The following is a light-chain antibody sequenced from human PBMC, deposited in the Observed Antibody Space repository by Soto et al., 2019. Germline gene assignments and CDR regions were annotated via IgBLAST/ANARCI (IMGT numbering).Light chain of an antibody. CDR2: YPS. CDR3: QQYGSSPIT. V-gene: IGKV4-1*01. Sequence: DIVMTQSPDSLAVSLGERATINCKSSQSVLYSSNNKNYLAWFQQKPGQAPRLLSSYPSSRATGIPDRFSGSGSGTDFTLTISRLEPEDFAVYYCQQYGSSPITFGQGTRLEIK. CDR1: QSVLYSSNNKNY. J-gene: IGKJ5*01.